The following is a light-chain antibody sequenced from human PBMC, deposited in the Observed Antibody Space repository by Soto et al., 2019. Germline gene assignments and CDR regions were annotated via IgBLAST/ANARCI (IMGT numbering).Light chain of an antibody. J-gene: IGKJ1*01. Sequence: EIVLTQSPGTLSLSPGERATLSCRASESISSSYLAWYQQKPGQPPRLLIYGASSRATGIPDRFSGSGSGTDFNLTVRRLEPEDVAVYYCQQYSRSPRTFGQRTKVEIK. V-gene: IGKV3-20*01. CDR2: GAS. CDR1: ESISSSY. CDR3: QQYSRSPRT.